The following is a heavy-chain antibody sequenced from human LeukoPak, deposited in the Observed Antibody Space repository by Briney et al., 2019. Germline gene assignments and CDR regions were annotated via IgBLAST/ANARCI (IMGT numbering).Heavy chain of an antibody. J-gene: IGHJ4*02. CDR1: GYTFTSYG. CDR3: ARDGKGRYDLRENDS. V-gene: IGHV1-18*01. D-gene: IGHD3-3*01. CDR2: ISAYSGDT. Sequence: VASVNVSCKASGYTFTSYGISWVRQAPGQGLEWMGWISAYSGDTNYAQKFQGRATMTTDTSTSTAYMELRSLRSDDTAVYYCARDGKGRYDLRENDSWGQGTLVTVSS.